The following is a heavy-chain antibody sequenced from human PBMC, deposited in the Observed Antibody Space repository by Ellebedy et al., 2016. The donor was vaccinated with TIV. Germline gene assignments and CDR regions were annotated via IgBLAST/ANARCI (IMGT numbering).Heavy chain of an antibody. J-gene: IGHJ2*01. D-gene: IGHD6-19*01. CDR1: GFTFSSFA. Sequence: GESLKISCSASGFTFSSFAMHWIRQGPGKRPEYVSAINGNGGSAFYADSVKGRFTVSRDNSKNTMFLQMSSLRAEDTALNYCAVVAGSWYFDLWGRGTLVTVSS. CDR2: INGNGGSA. CDR3: AVVAGSWYFDL. V-gene: IGHV3-64D*09.